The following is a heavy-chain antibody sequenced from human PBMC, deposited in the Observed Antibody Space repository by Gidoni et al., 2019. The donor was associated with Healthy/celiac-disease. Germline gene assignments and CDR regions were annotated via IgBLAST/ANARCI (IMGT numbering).Heavy chain of an antibody. CDR2: INQSGTT. CDR1: GGSFSGYY. V-gene: IGHV4-34*01. J-gene: IGHJ5*02. CDR3: ARHRYCTNGVCYLFWFDP. D-gene: IGHD2-8*01. Sequence: QLQLQQWGAGLLQPSETLSLTCAVYGGSFSGYYWSWIRQPPGKGLEWIGEINQSGTTNYNPSLKSRVTISVDTSKNQFSLKLSSVTAADTAVYYCARHRYCTNGVCYLFWFDPWGQGTLVTVSS.